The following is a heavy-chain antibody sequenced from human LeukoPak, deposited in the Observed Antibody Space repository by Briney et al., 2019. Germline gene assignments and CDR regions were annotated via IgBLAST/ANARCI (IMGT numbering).Heavy chain of an antibody. CDR3: ASGSSGWYYFDY. CDR1: GFTVSRNY. J-gene: IGHJ4*02. Sequence: GGSLKLSCAASGFTVSRNYMSWVRQAPGKGLEWVSVIYRGGSTYYADSVKGRFTISRDNSKNTLHLQMNSLRAEDTAVYYCASGSSGWYYFDYWGQGTLATVSS. CDR2: IYRGGST. D-gene: IGHD6-19*01. V-gene: IGHV3-66*01.